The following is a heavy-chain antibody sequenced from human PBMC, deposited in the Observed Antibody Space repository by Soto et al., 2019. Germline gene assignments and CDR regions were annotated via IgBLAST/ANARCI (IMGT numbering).Heavy chain of an antibody. Sequence: GGSLRLSCAASGFTFSSYAMHWVRQAPGKGLEWVAVISYDGSSKFYADSVKGRFTISRDNSKNTLYLQMNSLRTEDTAVYYCARLMVRGVRHGMDVWGQGTTVTVSS. CDR3: ARLMVRGVRHGMDV. V-gene: IGHV3-30-3*01. CDR1: GFTFSSYA. D-gene: IGHD3-10*01. J-gene: IGHJ6*01. CDR2: ISYDGSSK.